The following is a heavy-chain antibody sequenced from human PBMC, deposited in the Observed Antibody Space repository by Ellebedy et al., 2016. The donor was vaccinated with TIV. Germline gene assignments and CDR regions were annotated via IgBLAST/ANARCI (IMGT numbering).Heavy chain of an antibody. CDR1: GFVFSGFA. D-gene: IGHD3-16*01. V-gene: IGHV3-21*01. J-gene: IGHJ6*03. Sequence: PGGSLRLSCAASGFVFSGFAMNWVRQAPGKGLEWVSSIGASENDVFYTDSVKGRFAISRDNAKTSIYLQMNSLRVEATAVYYCVRFPRGAPFADYRYYMDVWGEGTTVIVSS. CDR3: VRFPRGAPFADYRYYMDV. CDR2: IGASENDV.